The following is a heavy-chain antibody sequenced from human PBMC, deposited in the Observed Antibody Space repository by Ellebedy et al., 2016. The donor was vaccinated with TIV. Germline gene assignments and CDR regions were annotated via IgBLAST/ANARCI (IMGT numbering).Heavy chain of an antibody. V-gene: IGHV3-33*01. CDR2: IWYDGSSI. CDR3: ARGYDIFDY. J-gene: IGHJ4*02. CDR1: GFTFSSYG. Sequence: GGSLRLXXAASGFTFSSYGMHWVRQAPGKGLEWVAVIWYDGSSINYADSVKGRFTISRDNSKNTLYLHMNGLRAEDTAVYYCARGYDIFDYWGQGTLVTVSS. D-gene: IGHD5-12*01.